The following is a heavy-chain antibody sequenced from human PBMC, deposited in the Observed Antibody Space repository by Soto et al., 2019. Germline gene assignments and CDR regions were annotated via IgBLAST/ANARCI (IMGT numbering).Heavy chain of an antibody. J-gene: IGHJ4*02. CDR2: IYWDDDK. D-gene: IGHD3-9*01. CDR1: GFSLSTTEVG. V-gene: IGHV2-5*02. CDR3: AHRFDWYYFDY. Sequence: QITLKESGPTLVKPTQTLTLTCTFSGFSLSTTEVGVAWIRQPPGKALEWLALIYWDDDKRYSPSLKSRLIITKDTSKNQVVLRMTNMDPVDTATYYCAHRFDWYYFDYWGQGTLVTVSS.